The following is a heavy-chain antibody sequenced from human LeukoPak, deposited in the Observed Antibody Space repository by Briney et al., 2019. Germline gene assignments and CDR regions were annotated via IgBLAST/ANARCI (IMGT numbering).Heavy chain of an antibody. CDR1: GGSISSYY. D-gene: IGHD2-2*01. CDR3: ARDLGYCSSTSCPPYYYYYYMDV. Sequence: PSETLSLTCTVSGGSISSYYWSWIRQPPGKGLEWIGYIYYSGSTNYNPSLKSRVTISVDTSKNQFSLKLSSVTAADTAVYYCARDLGYCSSTSCPPYYYYYYMDVWGKGTTVTVSS. CDR2: IYYSGST. V-gene: IGHV4-59*01. J-gene: IGHJ6*03.